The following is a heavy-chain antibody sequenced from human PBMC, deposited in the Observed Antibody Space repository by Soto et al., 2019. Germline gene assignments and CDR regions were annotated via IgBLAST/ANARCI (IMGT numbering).Heavy chain of an antibody. CDR3: VRKGRAMEFYS. J-gene: IGHJ4*02. Sequence: QVQLVESGGGVVQPGRSLRLSCAASGFTVSSYGMNWVRQAPGKGLAWVTMIRYDGSSKDYADSVKGRFTISIDNSKKTRYMQMNSLRSEDTAVYYCVRKGRAMEFYSRGQGTLVTVSS. CDR2: IRYDGSSK. D-gene: IGHD5-18*01. CDR1: GFTVSSYG. V-gene: IGHV3-33*01.